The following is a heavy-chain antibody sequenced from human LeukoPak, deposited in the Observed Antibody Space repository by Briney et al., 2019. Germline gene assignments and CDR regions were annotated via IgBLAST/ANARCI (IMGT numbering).Heavy chain of an antibody. V-gene: IGHV4-30-4*01. Sequence: PSETLSLTCTVSGGSISSVDYYWSWIRQPPGNGLEWIGYIYYSGSTYYNPSLKSRVTISVDTSKNQLSLKLSSVTAADTAMYYCASPRGGGRSNYYFDYWGQGTLVTVSS. CDR2: IYYSGST. J-gene: IGHJ4*02. CDR1: GGSISSVDYY. D-gene: IGHD1-26*01. CDR3: ASPRGGGRSNYYFDY.